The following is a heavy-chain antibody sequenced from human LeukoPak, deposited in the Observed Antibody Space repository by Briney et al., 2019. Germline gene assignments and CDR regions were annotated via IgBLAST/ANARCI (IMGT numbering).Heavy chain of an antibody. J-gene: IGHJ5*02. CDR3: ARGSFVVVPAATNNWFDP. Sequence: PGGSLRLSCVASGFTFSSYDMHWVRQATGKGLEWVSAIGTAGDTYYPGSVKGQFTISRENAKNSLYLQMNSLRAGDTAVYYCARGSFVVVPAATNNWFDPWGQGTLVTVSS. V-gene: IGHV3-13*01. CDR1: GFTFSSYD. D-gene: IGHD2-2*01. CDR2: IGTAGDT.